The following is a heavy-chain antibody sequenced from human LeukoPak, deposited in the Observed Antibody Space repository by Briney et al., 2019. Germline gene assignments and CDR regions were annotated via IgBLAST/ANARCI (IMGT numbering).Heavy chain of an antibody. V-gene: IGHV1-58*01. D-gene: IGHD6-19*01. CDR2: IVVGSGNT. CDR3: PAVAGKRIDFDY. CDR1: GFTFTSSA. Sequence: SVKVSCKASGFTFTSSAVQWVRQARGQRLEWIGWIVVGSGNTNYAQNFQERVTITRDMSTSTAYMELSSLRSEDTAVYYCPAVAGKRIDFDYWGQGTLVTVSS. J-gene: IGHJ4*02.